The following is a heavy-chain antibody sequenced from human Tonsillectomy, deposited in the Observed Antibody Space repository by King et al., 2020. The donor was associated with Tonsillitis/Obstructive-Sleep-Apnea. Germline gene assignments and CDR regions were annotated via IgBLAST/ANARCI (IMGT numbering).Heavy chain of an antibody. J-gene: IGHJ4*02. CDR2: ISSNGITT. CDR1: GFTFSNYA. CDR3: VAFCSTANCYQSDY. Sequence: VQLVESGGGLVQPGGSLRLSCSASGFTFSNYAMHWVRQAPGKGLDYVSAISSNGITTYYADSVRGRFTISRDNSKNTLYLQMTSLRAEDTAVYYCVAFCSTANCYQSDYWGQGTLVTVSS. V-gene: IGHV3-64D*06. D-gene: IGHD2-2*01.